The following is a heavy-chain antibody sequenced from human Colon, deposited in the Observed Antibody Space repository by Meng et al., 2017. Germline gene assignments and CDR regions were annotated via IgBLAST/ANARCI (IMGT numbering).Heavy chain of an antibody. CDR1: CYIFPTYG. D-gene: IGHD5-12*01. CDR2: IAYNGKT. CDR3: ARVPVAHNWFDP. V-gene: IGHV1-18*01. Sequence: AESGEFGAELKRPVGFLCVACKVSCYIFPTYGFSWVREAPGQGLEWVGWIAYNGKTNYAEKLQDRVTMTTDTSTTKAYMELRNLRSDDTAVYYCARVPVAHNWFDPWGQGTLVTVSS. J-gene: IGHJ5*02.